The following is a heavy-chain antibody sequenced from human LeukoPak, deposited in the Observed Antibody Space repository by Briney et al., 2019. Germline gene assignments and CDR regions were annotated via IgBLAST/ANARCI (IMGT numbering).Heavy chain of an antibody. CDR3: ARGAGSSWIRSPRYFDY. CDR1: GFTFSSYE. V-gene: IGHV3-48*03. D-gene: IGHD6-13*01. CDR2: ISSSGSTI. Sequence: GGSLRLSCAASGFTFSSYEMNWVRQAPGKGLEWVSYISSSGSTIYYADSVKGRFTISRDNAKNSLYLQMNSLRAEDTAVYYCARGAGSSWIRSPRYFDYWGRGTLVTVSS. J-gene: IGHJ4*02.